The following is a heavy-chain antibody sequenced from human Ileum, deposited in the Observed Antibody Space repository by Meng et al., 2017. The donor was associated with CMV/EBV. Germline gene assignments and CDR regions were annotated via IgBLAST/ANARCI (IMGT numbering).Heavy chain of an antibody. CDR1: GYSISSGYY. Sequence: SETLSLTCTVSGYSISSGYYWGCSRQPPGKGLEWIGSIYHSGSTYYNPSLKSRVTISVDTSKNQFSLKLSSVTAADTAVYYCARVLGPEKWAPIVGAGFRRGGFDPWGQGTLVTVSS. J-gene: IGHJ5*02. D-gene: IGHD3-10*01. CDR2: IYHSGST. V-gene: IGHV4-38-2*02. CDR3: ARVLGPEKWAPIVGAGFRRGGFDP.